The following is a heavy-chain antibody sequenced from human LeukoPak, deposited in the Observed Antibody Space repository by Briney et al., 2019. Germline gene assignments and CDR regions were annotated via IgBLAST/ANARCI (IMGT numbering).Heavy chain of an antibody. D-gene: IGHD3-22*01. J-gene: IGHJ3*02. CDR3: ARGPYSYDSSGAFDI. CDR1: GASLSSYF. Sequence: SETLSPTCNVSGASLSSYFWSWIRQPPGKGLEWIGYIYYDGYPNYSPSLRSRITISVEKSKSQFSLKLSSVTAADTAVYFCARGPYSYDSSGAFDIWGQGTMVTVSS. CDR2: IYYDGYP. V-gene: IGHV4-59*08.